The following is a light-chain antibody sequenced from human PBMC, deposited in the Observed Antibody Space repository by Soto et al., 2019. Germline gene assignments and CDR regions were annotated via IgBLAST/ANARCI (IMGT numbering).Light chain of an antibody. V-gene: IGKV3-20*01. CDR2: DAS. Sequence: EIVLTQSPGTLSLSPGERATLSCRASQSVSSSYLAWYQQKPGQAPRLVIYDASTSATGIPDRFSGGGSGTYFTLTISSPEPEDFAVYYCQQYSSSPRTFGQGTKVEIK. CDR3: QQYSSSPRT. CDR1: QSVSSSY. J-gene: IGKJ2*01.